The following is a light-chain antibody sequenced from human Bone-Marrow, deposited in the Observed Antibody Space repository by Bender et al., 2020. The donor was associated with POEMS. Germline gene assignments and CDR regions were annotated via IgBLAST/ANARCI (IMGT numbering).Light chain of an antibody. CDR2: GVN. V-gene: IGLV2-14*02. J-gene: IGLJ2*01. Sequence: QSALTQPASVSGSPGQSITISCIGTNNDIGTYDLVSWYQQYPGKAPKLIIYGVNKRPSGVTNRFSGSKSGNTASLTISGLQAEDEADYYCSSYTTSGTLVFGGGTKLTVL. CDR3: SSYTTSGTLV. CDR1: NNDIGTYDL.